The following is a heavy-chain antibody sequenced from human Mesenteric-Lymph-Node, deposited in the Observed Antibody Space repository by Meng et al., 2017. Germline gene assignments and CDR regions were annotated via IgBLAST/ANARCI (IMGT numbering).Heavy chain of an antibody. J-gene: IGHJ4*02. CDR2: IYYSGST. V-gene: IGHV4-34*01. D-gene: IGHD5-12*01. Sequence: QVQLRQVAAGLLKPSEPLSLTCAVYGGSFSGYYWGWIRQPPGKGLEWIGSIYYSGSTYYNPSLRSRVTMSLDTSKNQFSLKLSSVTATDTAVYYCARHDGGYCDYFDHWGQGTLVTVSS. CDR1: GGSFSGYY. CDR3: ARHDGGYCDYFDH.